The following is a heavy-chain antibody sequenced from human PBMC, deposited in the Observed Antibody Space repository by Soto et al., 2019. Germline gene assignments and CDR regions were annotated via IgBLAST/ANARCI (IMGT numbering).Heavy chain of an antibody. D-gene: IGHD6-19*01. Sequence: QVQLQESGPGLVKPSETLSLTCTVSGGSINNYYWSWIRQPPGKGLECIGYISYSGSTNYNPSLRSRVTISVDTSKTQFSLKLFSGTPADTAVYYCARGRYSSGWYGDWGQGTLVTVSS. V-gene: IGHV4-59*01. CDR1: GGSINNYY. J-gene: IGHJ4*02. CDR3: ARGRYSSGWYGD. CDR2: ISYSGST.